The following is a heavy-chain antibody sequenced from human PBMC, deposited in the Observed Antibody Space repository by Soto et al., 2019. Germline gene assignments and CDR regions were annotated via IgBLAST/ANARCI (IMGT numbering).Heavy chain of an antibody. Sequence: LSLTCAVSGASISSGGYSWSWIRQPPGKGLEGIGYIYHSGSIYYNPSLKSRVTISVDRSKNQFSLKLSSVTAADMAVYYCVRHTCPVYCYSLGYWGLGTLVTVSS. D-gene: IGHD2-21*01. V-gene: IGHV4-30-2*01. J-gene: IGHJ4*02. CDR1: GASISSGGYS. CDR3: VRHTCPVYCYSLGY. CDR2: IYHSGSI.